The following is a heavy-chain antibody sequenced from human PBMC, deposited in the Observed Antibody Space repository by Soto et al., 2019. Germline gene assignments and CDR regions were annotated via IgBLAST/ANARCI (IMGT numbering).Heavy chain of an antibody. CDR1: GGTFSSYA. Sequence: QVQLVQSGAEVKKPGSSVKVSCKAPGGTFSSYAISWVRPAPGQGLAWMGGIIPIFGTAKYAQKFQGRVTITADESTSTGYMELSSLRSEDTAVYYCARSQGGSSSLDIYYYYYYGMDVWGQGTTVTVSS. J-gene: IGHJ6*02. D-gene: IGHD2-15*01. CDR3: ARSQGGSSSLDIYYYYYYGMDV. V-gene: IGHV1-69*01. CDR2: IIPIFGTA.